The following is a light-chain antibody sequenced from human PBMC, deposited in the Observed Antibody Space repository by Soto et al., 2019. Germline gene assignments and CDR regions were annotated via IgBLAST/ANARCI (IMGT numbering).Light chain of an antibody. Sequence: QSALTQPRSVSGSPGQSVTISCTGTSSDVGGYNYVSWYQQHAGKAPKLMICDVSKRPSGVPDRFSGAKSGNTASLTIAGLQAEDEADYYCCAYAGSYTLVVFGGGTKLTVL. J-gene: IGLJ2*01. CDR2: DVS. CDR3: CAYAGSYTLVV. CDR1: SSDVGGYNY. V-gene: IGLV2-11*01.